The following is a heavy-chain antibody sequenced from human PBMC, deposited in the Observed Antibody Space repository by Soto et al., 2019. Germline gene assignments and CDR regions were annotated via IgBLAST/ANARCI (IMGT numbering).Heavy chain of an antibody. D-gene: IGHD3-22*01. CDR1: GFTFSHYA. Sequence: QVLVVESGGGVVQPGRSLRLSCAASGFTFSHYAMHWVRQAPGKGLEWVAVISYDGSQKFYAHSVKGRFTISRDNSRNTLYLQMNSLRAEDTAVYYCARSLPYYPLVSWGQGTLVTVSS. J-gene: IGHJ4*02. CDR3: ARSLPYYPLVS. CDR2: ISYDGSQK. V-gene: IGHV3-30-3*01.